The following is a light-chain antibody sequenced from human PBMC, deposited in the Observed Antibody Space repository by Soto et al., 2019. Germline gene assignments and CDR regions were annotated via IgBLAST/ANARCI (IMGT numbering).Light chain of an antibody. V-gene: IGKV1-6*01. J-gene: IGKJ1*01. CDR3: LQDYSYPWT. CDR2: AAS. CDR1: QSISSY. Sequence: IQMTQSPSSLSASVGDRVTITCRASQSISSYLNWYQQKPGKAPKLLIYAASSLQSGVPSRFSGSASGTDFTLTISSLQPEDFATYYCLQDYSYPWTFGRGTKVDIK.